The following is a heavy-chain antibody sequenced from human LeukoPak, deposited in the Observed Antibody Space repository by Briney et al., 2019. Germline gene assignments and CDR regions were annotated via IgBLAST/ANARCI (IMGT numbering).Heavy chain of an antibody. CDR1: GYTFTGYY. CDR3: ARDTGGCSSTSCTDY. CDR2: INPNSGGT. Sequence: ASVKVSCKASGYTFTGYYMHWVRQAPGQGLEWMGWINPNSGGTNYAQKFQGRVTMTRDTSISTAYMELSRLRSDDTAVYYCARDTGGCSSTSCTDYWGQGTLVTVSS. V-gene: IGHV1-2*02. D-gene: IGHD2-2*01. J-gene: IGHJ4*02.